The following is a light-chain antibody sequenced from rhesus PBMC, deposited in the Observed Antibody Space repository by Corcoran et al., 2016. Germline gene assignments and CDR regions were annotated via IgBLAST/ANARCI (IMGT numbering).Light chain of an antibody. CDR1: QGMTNH. Sequence: DIQMTQSPSSLSASVGDRVTITCRASQGMTNHLSWYQQKPGRAPKLLIYESATLQSGVPSRFSGGGPGTDFTLTISRLQPEDFATNYCLTYDRDPRAFGQVTKVEIK. J-gene: IGKJ1*01. V-gene: IGKV1-43*02. CDR3: LTYDRDPRA. CDR2: ESA.